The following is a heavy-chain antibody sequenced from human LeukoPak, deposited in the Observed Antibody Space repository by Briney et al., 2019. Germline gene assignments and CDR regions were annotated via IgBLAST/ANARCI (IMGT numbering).Heavy chain of an antibody. Sequence: PGGSLRLSCAASGFTFDDYGMSWVRQAPGKGLEWVSGINWNGGSTGYADSVKGRFTISRDNAKNSLYLQMNSLRAEDTALYYCARTGYTIFGVVSPHYYYYYMDVWGKGTTVTVSS. J-gene: IGHJ6*03. CDR3: ARTGYTIFGVVSPHYYYYYMDV. D-gene: IGHD3-3*01. V-gene: IGHV3-20*04. CDR1: GFTFDDYG. CDR2: INWNGGST.